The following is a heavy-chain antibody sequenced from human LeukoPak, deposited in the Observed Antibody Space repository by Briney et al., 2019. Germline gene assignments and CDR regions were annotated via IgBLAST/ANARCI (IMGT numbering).Heavy chain of an antibody. J-gene: IGHJ4*02. CDR2: ISAQHGQT. CDR1: GYSENFYG. CDR3: ARDRNVLLWFGELLSNPHFGY. Sequence: ASVKVSCKTSGYSENFYGITWVRQVAGQGLEWMGWISAQHGQTEYAPNSQDRVTMTTDTYTNTAYMELSSLRSEDTAVYYCARDRNVLLWFGELLSNPHFGYWGQGTLVTVSS. D-gene: IGHD3-10*01. V-gene: IGHV1-18*01.